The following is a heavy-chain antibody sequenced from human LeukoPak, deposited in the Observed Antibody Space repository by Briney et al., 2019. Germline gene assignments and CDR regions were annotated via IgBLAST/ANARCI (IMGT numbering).Heavy chain of an antibody. CDR3: GRDPSRYAFDI. CDR2: IWYDGSKM. J-gene: IGHJ3*02. Sequence: PGGSLRLSCAASGFTFSSYGFHWVRQAPGKGLEWVAAIWYDGSKMYYADSVKGRFTISSDDSKNTLYLQMNSLRAEDTAVYYCGRDPSRYAFDIWGHGTMVTVSS. V-gene: IGHV3-33*01. CDR1: GFTFSSYG.